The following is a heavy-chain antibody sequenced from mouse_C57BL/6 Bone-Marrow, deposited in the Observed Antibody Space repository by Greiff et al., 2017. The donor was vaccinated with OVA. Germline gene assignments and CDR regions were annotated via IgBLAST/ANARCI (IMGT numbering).Heavy chain of an antibody. Sequence: EVMLVESGGGLVKPGGSLKLSCAASGFTFSSYTMSWVRQTPETRLEWVATISGGGGNTYYPDSVKGRFTISRDNAKNTLYLQMSSLRSEDTALYYCAILLRYLDYWGQGTTLTVSS. D-gene: IGHD1-1*01. CDR1: GFTFSSYT. CDR2: ISGGGGNT. CDR3: AILLRYLDY. V-gene: IGHV5-9*01. J-gene: IGHJ2*01.